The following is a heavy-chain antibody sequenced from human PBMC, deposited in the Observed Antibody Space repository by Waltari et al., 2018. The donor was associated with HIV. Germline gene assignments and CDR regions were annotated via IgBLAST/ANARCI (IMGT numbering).Heavy chain of an antibody. CDR3: VRENDFGTIFFNYYYAMDV. Sequence: MQLVESGGGLVQRGGSLSLSCAASGSTFSSHWWSWVGQAPGKALEWVANIKDDGNEKYYVNSVRGRFTISRDNANNSLYLEMNRLRDEDTAVYYCVRENDFGTIFFNYYYAMDVWGQGTSVTVSS. CDR1: GSTFSSHW. D-gene: IGHD3-3*01. J-gene: IGHJ6*02. CDR2: IKDDGNEK. V-gene: IGHV3-7*01.